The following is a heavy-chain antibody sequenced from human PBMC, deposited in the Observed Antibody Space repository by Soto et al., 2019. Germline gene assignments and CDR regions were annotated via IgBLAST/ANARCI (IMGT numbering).Heavy chain of an antibody. V-gene: IGHV3-74*01. CDR3: ARDGGYCSSTSCNYGSSSGADY. J-gene: IGHJ4*02. CDR1: GFTFSSYW. Sequence: GGSLRLSCAASGFTFSSYWMHWVRQAPGKGLVWVSRINSDGSSTSYADSVKGRFTISRDNAKNTLYLQMNSLRAEDTAVYYCARDGGYCSSTSCNYGSSSGADYWGQGTLVTVSS. CDR2: INSDGSST. D-gene: IGHD2-2*01.